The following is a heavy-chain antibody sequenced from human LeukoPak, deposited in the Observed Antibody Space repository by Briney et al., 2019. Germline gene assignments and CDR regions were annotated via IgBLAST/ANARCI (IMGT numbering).Heavy chain of an antibody. D-gene: IGHD1-1*01. Sequence: PGRSLRLSCAASGFIFSNDAKHWVRQAPGKGLEWVAFIWFDGSNKHYADSVKGRFTISRDNSEDTLYLQMNSLRAEDTAVYYCVRGPSGSGFAFDSWGQGALVTVSS. CDR1: GFIFSNDA. CDR2: IWFDGSNK. J-gene: IGHJ4*02. CDR3: VRGPSGSGFAFDS. V-gene: IGHV3-33*01.